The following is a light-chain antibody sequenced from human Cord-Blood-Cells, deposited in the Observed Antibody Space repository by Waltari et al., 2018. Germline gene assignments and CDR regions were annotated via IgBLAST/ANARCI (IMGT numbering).Light chain of an antibody. Sequence: EIVLTQSPGTLSLSPGERGTLSCRASQSVSSSYLAWYQQKPGQAPRRLIYGASSRATSSPDRFSGSGSGTCLTLTTSRLEAEDYAVYYCQQYGSSRTFGQGTNVEI. CDR2: GAS. CDR1: QSVSSSY. CDR3: QQYGSSRT. J-gene: IGKJ1*01. V-gene: IGKV3-20*01.